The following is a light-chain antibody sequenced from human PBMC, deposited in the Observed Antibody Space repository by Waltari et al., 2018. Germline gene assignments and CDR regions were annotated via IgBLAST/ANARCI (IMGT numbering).Light chain of an antibody. V-gene: IGKV1-33*01. J-gene: IGKJ5*01. CDR1: QDIINY. CDR3: QQYDNLLIT. Sequence: DLQMTQSPSSLSASVGDRVTITCQASQDIINYLNWYQQKPGKAPKLLIYDASNLETGGPSRFSGSGSGTDVTFTISSRQPEDIATYYCQQYDNLLITFGQGTRLEIK. CDR2: DAS.